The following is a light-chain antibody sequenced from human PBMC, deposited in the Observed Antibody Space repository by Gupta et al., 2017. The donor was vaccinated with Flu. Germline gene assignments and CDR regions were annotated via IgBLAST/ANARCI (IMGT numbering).Light chain of an antibody. Sequence: SALTQPASVSGSPGQSLTIPCTGTSSDVGGYDYVSWYQHHPGEVLNFLVYEVSIRTAGVSTGFSASKSGNTATLTISGREEEDEDDYYCTSSTSGNIWVFGGGTKLTVL. CDR3: TSSTSGNIWV. CDR1: SSDVGGYDY. CDR2: EVS. J-gene: IGLJ3*02. V-gene: IGLV2-14*01.